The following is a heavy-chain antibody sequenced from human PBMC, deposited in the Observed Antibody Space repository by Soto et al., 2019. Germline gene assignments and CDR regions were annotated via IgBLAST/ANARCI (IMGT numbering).Heavy chain of an antibody. J-gene: IGHJ4*02. V-gene: IGHV3-48*02. CDR2: ISSSNSTI. Sequence: GGSLRLSCAASGFTFSSYSMNWVRQAPGKGLEWVSYISSSNSTIYYADSVKGRFTISRDNAKNSLYLQMNSLRDEDTAVYYCARDSGGYDYVWPFDYWGQGTLVTVSS. CDR1: GFTFSSYS. CDR3: ARDSGGYDYVWPFDY. D-gene: IGHD3-16*01.